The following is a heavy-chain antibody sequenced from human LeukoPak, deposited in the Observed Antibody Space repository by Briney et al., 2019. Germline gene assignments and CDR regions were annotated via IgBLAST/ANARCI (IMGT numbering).Heavy chain of an antibody. CDR2: IRRKANGGTT. V-gene: IGHV3-49*04. Sequence: PGRSLRLSCTASGFTFGDYAMSWVRQAPGKGLEWVGFIRRKANGGTTEYAASVKCRFTISRDDSKSIAYLQMNSLKTEDTAVYYCTSGLYYDSWSDLFDYWGQGTLVTVSS. CDR3: TSGLYYDSWSDLFDY. J-gene: IGHJ4*02. CDR1: GFTFGDYA. D-gene: IGHD3-3*01.